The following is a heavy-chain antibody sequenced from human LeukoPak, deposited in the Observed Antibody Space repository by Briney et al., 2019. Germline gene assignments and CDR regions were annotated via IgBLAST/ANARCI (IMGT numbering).Heavy chain of an antibody. Sequence: GGSLRLSCAASGFTFTSYAMSWVRQAPGKGLEWVSTVSGSGGDTYYADSVKGRFTISRDNSKNTLYLQMNSLRAEDTAVYYCARDFAGDRDYWGQGTLVTVSS. V-gene: IGHV3-23*01. CDR1: GFTFTSYA. J-gene: IGHJ4*02. CDR2: VSGSGGDT. CDR3: ARDFAGDRDY. D-gene: IGHD4-17*01.